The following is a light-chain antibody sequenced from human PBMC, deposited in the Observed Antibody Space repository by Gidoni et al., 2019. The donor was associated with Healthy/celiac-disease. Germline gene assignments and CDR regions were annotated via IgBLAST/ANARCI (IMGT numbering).Light chain of an antibody. Sequence: DIVLTQSPRTLSLSPGESATLHCRASQSFSSSYLAWYQQKPGQAPRLLIYGASSRATGIPDKCSGSGCGTDFTLTISRLEPEDLAVYYWQQYSSSPWTFGEGTKVEIK. CDR1: QSFSSSY. CDR2: GAS. J-gene: IGKJ1*01. V-gene: IGKV3-20*01. CDR3: QQYSSSPWT.